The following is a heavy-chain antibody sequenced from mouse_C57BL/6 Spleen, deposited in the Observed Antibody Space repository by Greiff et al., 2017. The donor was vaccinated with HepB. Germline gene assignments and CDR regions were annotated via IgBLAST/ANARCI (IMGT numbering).Heavy chain of an antibody. J-gene: IGHJ3*01. V-gene: IGHV1-82*01. CDR1: GYAFSSSW. Sequence: VQLQQSGPELVKPGASVKISCKASGYAFSSSWMNWVKQRPGKGLEWIGRIYPGDGDTNYNGKFKGKATLTADKSSSTAYMQLSSLTSEDSAVYFCARTGYSNLFASWGQGTLVTVSA. CDR2: IYPGDGDT. D-gene: IGHD2-5*01. CDR3: ARTGYSNLFAS.